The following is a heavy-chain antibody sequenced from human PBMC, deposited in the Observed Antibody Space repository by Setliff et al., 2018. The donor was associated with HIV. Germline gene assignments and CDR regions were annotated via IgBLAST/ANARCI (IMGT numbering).Heavy chain of an antibody. D-gene: IGHD2-15*01. V-gene: IGHV3-7*03. CDR1: DFTFSSYW. CDR3: AKGIKWLAP. CDR2: IEQDGSAK. J-gene: IGHJ5*02. Sequence: PGGSLRLSCAASDFTFSSYWMNWVRQAPGKGLQWVASIEQDGSAKYYVDSVRGRFSISRDNAKNSLYLQMNTLRPEDTAVYYCAKGIKWLAPWGQGTPVTVSS.